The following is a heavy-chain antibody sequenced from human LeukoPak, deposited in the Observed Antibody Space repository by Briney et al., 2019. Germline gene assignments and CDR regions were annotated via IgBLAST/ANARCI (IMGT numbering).Heavy chain of an antibody. CDR1: GYTFTRYY. D-gene: IGHD4-17*01. CDR2: INPSGGSR. J-gene: IGHJ4*02. Sequence: ASVKVSCKASGYTFTRYYMHWVRPPPAQGFAGMGIINPSGGSRSYAQKFQGRVTMTRDTSTSTVYMELSSLRSEDTAVYYCARERVRGRRDYGDHGEDYWGQGTLVTVSS. CDR3: ARERVRGRRDYGDHGEDY. V-gene: IGHV1-46*01.